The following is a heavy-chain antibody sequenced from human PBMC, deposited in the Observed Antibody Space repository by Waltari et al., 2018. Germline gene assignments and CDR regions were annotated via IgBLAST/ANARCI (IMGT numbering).Heavy chain of an antibody. CDR1: GFAVTRNY. V-gene: IGHV3-53*01. CDR2: IYSSGDT. CDR3: AGGDLDVSGWYNY. J-gene: IGHJ4*02. Sequence: EVQLVESGGGLMQAGDALRLSWSASGFAVTRNYMTWVRQAPGKGLEWVAIIYSSGDTFYADSVRGRFSISSDSSKNMLFLQMHSLWGEDTAVYYCAGGDLDVSGWYNYWGQGTLVTVSS. D-gene: IGHD6-19*01.